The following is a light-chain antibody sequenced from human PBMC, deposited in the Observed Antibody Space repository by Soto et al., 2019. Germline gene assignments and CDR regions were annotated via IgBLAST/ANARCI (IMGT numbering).Light chain of an antibody. CDR1: QGISSY. CDR3: QQLGFT. Sequence: DIQLTQSPSFLSASVGDRVTITCRASQGISSYLAWYQQKPGKAPKLLIYAASTLQSGVPSRFSGSGSGTEFTLTISSLQPXDFATYYCQQLGFTFGPGTKVDIK. CDR2: AAS. J-gene: IGKJ3*01. V-gene: IGKV1-9*01.